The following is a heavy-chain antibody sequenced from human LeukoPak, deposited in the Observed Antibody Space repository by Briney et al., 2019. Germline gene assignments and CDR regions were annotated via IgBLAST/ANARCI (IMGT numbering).Heavy chain of an antibody. V-gene: IGHV3-30-3*01. CDR2: ISYDGSNK. CDR3: ARGQAPIPYSSGWSKYYYYGMDV. J-gene: IGHJ6*02. CDR1: GFTFSSYA. Sequence: GGSLRLSCAASGFTFSSYAMSWVRQAPGKGLEWVAVISYDGSNKYYADSVKGRFTISRDNSKNTLYLQMNSLRAEDTAVYYCARGQAPIPYSSGWSKYYYYGMDVWGQGTTVTVSS. D-gene: IGHD6-19*01.